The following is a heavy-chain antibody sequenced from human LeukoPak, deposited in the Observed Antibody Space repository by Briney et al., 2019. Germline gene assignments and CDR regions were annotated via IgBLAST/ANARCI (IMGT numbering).Heavy chain of an antibody. CDR2: IIPIFGTA. Sequence: SVKVSCKASGGTFSSYAISWVRQAPGQGLEWMGGIIPIFGTANYAQKFQGRVTITADESTSTAYMELSSLRSEDTAVYYCARDRDDSPLQADYWGQGTLVTVSS. CDR1: GGTFSSYA. J-gene: IGHJ4*02. D-gene: IGHD3-22*01. CDR3: ARDRDDSPLQADY. V-gene: IGHV1-69*01.